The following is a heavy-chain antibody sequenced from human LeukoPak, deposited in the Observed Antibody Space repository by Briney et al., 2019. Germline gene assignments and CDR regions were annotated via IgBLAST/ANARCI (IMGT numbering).Heavy chain of an antibody. D-gene: IGHD1-26*01. CDR1: GFTFSSYA. CDR3: AKDALSGSYFYYYYYMDV. CDR2: ITGSGGRT. Sequence: GGSLRLSCAASGFTFSSYAMNWVRQAPGKGLEWVSAITGSGGRTYYADSVKGRFTISRDNSKNTLYLQMNSLRAEDTAVYYCAKDALSGSYFYYYYYMDVWGKGTTVTVSS. V-gene: IGHV3-23*01. J-gene: IGHJ6*03.